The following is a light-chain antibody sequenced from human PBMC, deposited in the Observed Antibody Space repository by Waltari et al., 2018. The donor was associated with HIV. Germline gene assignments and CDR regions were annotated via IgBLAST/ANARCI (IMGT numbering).Light chain of an antibody. J-gene: IGKJ3*01. V-gene: IGKV1-33*01. CDR3: QQYDDLPLT. Sequence: DIQMTQSSSSLYASVGDRVTITCQASQDIRNHLNWYQQKPGKAPNVLIYDASDLETGVPSRFSGSGSGTDFTFTISSLQTEDFATYYCQQYDDLPLTFGPGTKVDIK. CDR1: QDIRNH. CDR2: DAS.